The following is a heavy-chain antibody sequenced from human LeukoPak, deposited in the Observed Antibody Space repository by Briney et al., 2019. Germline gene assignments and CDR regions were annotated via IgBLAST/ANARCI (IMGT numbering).Heavy chain of an antibody. Sequence: GGSLRLSCAASGFTFSSYAMKWVRQAPGKGLEWVSSISGTGVTTYYADSVKGRFTISRDNSKSTLHLQMNSLRAEDTAVYYCTKSLGSRRGYFDSWGRGTLVTVSS. CDR3: TKSLGSRRGYFDS. J-gene: IGHJ4*02. V-gene: IGHV3-23*01. CDR1: GFTFSSYA. CDR2: ISGTGVTT. D-gene: IGHD3-10*01.